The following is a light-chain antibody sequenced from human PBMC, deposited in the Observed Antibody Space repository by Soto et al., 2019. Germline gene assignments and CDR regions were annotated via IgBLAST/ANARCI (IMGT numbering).Light chain of an antibody. CDR2: EVS. J-gene: IGLJ1*01. CDR3: SSYTSGSTYV. Sequence: GRAPKLIIYEVSNRPSGVSNRFSGSKSGNTASLTISGLQTEDEADYYCSSYTSGSTYVFGTGTKVTVL. V-gene: IGLV2-14*01.